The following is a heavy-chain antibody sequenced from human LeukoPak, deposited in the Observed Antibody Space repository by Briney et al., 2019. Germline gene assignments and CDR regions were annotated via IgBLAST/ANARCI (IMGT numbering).Heavy chain of an antibody. J-gene: IGHJ5*02. CDR3: ARESTGSGSFPQRFDP. Sequence: SETLSLTCTVSGGSISSYYWSWIRQPPGKGLEWIGYIYYSGSTNYNPSLKSRVTISVDTSKNQFSLKLSSETAADTAVYYCARESTGSGSFPQRFDPWGQGTLVTVSS. D-gene: IGHD3-10*01. CDR1: GGSISSYY. CDR2: IYYSGST. V-gene: IGHV4-59*01.